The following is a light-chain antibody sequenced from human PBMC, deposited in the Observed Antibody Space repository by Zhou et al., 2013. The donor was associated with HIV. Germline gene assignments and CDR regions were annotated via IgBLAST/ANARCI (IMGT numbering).Light chain of an antibody. CDR1: QSIRNW. Sequence: DIQMTQSPSTLSASVGDRVTITCRASQSIRNWLAWYQQRPGKAPKLLIYKTSSLERGVPSRFRGSGSGTNFSLTINCLQSDDFATYYCQQYYDYPRTFGQGTSVEI. V-gene: IGKV1-5*03. J-gene: IGKJ1*01. CDR2: KTS. CDR3: QQYYDYPRT.